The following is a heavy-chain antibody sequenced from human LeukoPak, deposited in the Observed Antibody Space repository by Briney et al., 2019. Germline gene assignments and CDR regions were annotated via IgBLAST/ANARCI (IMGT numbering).Heavy chain of an antibody. J-gene: IGHJ4*02. V-gene: IGHV4-59*01. D-gene: IGHD3-22*01. CDR2: IYYSGST. CDR3: ARVNYYDSSGYLWYFDY. CDR1: GGSISSYY. Sequence: KPSETLSLTCTVSGGSISSYYWSWIRQPPGKGREGVGYIYYSGSTNYNPSLKSRVTISVDTSKNQFSLKLSSVTAADTAVYYCARVNYYDSSGYLWYFDYWGQGTLVTVSS.